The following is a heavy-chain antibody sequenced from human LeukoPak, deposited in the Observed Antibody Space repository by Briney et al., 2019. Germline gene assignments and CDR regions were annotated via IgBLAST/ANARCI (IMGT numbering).Heavy chain of an antibody. V-gene: IGHV5-51*01. J-gene: IGHJ4*02. CDR1: GYSFTSYW. Sequence: GESLEISCKGSGYSFTSYWIGWVRQMPGKGLGWVGIIYPGDSDTRYSPSFQGQVTISADKSISTAYLQWSSLKASDTAMYYCARAPSFHYCSGGSCYFHWGQGTLVTVSS. CDR2: IYPGDSDT. D-gene: IGHD2-15*01. CDR3: ARAPSFHYCSGGSCYFH.